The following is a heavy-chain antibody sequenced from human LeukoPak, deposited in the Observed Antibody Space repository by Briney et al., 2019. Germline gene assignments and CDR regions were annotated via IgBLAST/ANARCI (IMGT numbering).Heavy chain of an antibody. CDR3: VLMPPPVWYSSGGHDH. D-gene: IGHD6-19*01. CDR1: GFSLGRSGQC. CDR2: NDWDDDK. J-gene: IGHJ1*01. Sequence: SAPALLQPTPTLTLTCTFSGFSLGRSGQCVSWIRQRPGKALEWLPRNDWDDDKYYSTSLKTRTTISKDTSKNVVVLTMTDMDPVDTATYYCVLMPPPVWYSSGGHDHWGQNTLVTVSS. V-gene: IGHV2-70*11.